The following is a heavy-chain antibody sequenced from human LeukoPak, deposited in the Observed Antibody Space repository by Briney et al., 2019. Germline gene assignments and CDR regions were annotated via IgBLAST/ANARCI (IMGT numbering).Heavy chain of an antibody. CDR3: ARAQTYYYDSSGYY. J-gene: IGHJ4*02. D-gene: IGHD3-22*01. V-gene: IGHV3-11*01. CDR1: GFTFSDYY. Sequence: PGGSLRLSCAASGFTFSDYYMSWIRQAPGKGLEWVSYIGSSGSTIYYADSVKGRFTISRDNAKNSLYLQMNSLRAEDTAVYYCARAQTYYYDSSGYYWGQGTLVTVSS. CDR2: IGSSGSTI.